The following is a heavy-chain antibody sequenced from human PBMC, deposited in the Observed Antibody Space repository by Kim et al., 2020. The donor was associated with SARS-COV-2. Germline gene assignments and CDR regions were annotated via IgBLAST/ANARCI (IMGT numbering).Heavy chain of an antibody. CDR1: GSTFSRYG. D-gene: IGHD6-19*01. CDR2: ILYDGSNQ. CDR3: AKASMAVTGSHWFDP. Sequence: GGSLRLSCAASGSTFSRYGMHWVRQAPGKGLEWVAVILYDGSNQYYADSVKGRFTISRDNSKSTLYLHMSSLRFEDTAMYYCAKASMAVTGSHWFDPWGQGTLVTVSS. J-gene: IGHJ5*02. V-gene: IGHV3-30*18.